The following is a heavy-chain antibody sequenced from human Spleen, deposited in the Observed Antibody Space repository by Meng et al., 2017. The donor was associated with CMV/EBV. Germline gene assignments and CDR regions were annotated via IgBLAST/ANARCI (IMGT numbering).Heavy chain of an antibody. CDR1: GFTFSDFY. V-gene: IGHV3-11*01. Sequence: GESLKISCVASGFTFSDFYMIWIRQAPGKGLEWLSHIDHSGTSIYYADSVKGRFTVSRDSAENSLYLEMSSLRGEDTAVYYCTRGTSWSSGLDVWGQGTTVTVSS. D-gene: IGHD2-2*01. CDR3: TRGTSWSSGLDV. CDR2: IDHSGTSI. J-gene: IGHJ6*02.